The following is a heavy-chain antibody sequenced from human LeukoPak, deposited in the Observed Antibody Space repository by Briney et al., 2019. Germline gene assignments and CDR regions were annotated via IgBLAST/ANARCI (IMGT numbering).Heavy chain of an antibody. J-gene: IGHJ1*01. CDR2: ISGSGGST. V-gene: IGHV3-23*01. Sequence: GGSLRLSCAASGFTFSSYAMSWVRQAPGKGLEWVSAISGSGGSTYYADSVKGRFTISRDNSKNTLYLQMNSLRAEDTAVYYCAEAFPYYYDSSGYYYAEYFQHWGQGTLVTVSS. CDR1: GFTFSSYA. D-gene: IGHD3-22*01. CDR3: AEAFPYYYDSSGYYYAEYFQH.